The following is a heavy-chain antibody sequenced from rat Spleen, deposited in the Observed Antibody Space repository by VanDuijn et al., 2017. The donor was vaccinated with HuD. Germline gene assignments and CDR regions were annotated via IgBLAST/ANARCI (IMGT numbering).Heavy chain of an antibody. J-gene: IGHJ2*01. Sequence: EVQLVETGGGLVQPGRSLKLSCVASGFTFRSYWMYWIRQAPGKGLEWVSSINADGGSTYYADSVKGRFTISRDNAENTVYLQMNSLRSEDTATYDGAKGGGSEGDYWGQGVMVTVSS. CDR2: INADGGST. CDR3: AKGGGSEGDY. D-gene: IGHD5-1*01. CDR1: GFTFRSYW. V-gene: IGHV5-58*01.